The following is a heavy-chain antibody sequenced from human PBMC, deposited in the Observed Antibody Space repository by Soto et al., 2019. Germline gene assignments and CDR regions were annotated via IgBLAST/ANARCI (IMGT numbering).Heavy chain of an antibody. V-gene: IGHV3-21*06. Sequence: PGGSLRLSCAASGFTFTRYSMNWVRQAPGKGLEWVASISSTTNYIYYGESLKGRLTISRDNAKNPMYLQMNTLRAEDTAVYYCARESEDLSSNLDYWGQGTLVTVSS. CDR3: ARESEDLSSNLDY. CDR2: ISSTTNYI. CDR1: GFTFTRYS. J-gene: IGHJ4*02.